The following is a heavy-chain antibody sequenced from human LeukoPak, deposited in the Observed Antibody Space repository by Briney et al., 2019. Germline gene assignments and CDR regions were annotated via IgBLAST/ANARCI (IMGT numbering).Heavy chain of an antibody. CDR2: INTNSGGT. J-gene: IGHJ4*02. Sequence: GASVKVSCKASGYTFTGYYMHWVRQAPGQGLEWMGWINTNSGGTNYAQKFQCRVTMTRDTSIRTAYMELSRLRSDDTAVYYCARDGVVPAAGHWGQGTLVTVSS. CDR3: ARDGVVPAAGH. D-gene: IGHD2-2*01. V-gene: IGHV1-2*02. CDR1: GYTFTGYY.